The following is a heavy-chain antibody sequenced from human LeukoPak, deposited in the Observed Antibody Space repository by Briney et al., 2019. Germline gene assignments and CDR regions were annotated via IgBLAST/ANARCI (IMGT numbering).Heavy chain of an antibody. D-gene: IGHD6-19*01. CDR2: IYYSGST. CDR1: GGSISTYY. Sequence: SETLSLTCTVSGGSISTYYWSWIRQPPGKGLEWIGYIYYSGSTNYNPSLKSRVTISVDTSKNQFSLKLSSMTAADTAVYYCARARAVAGTSSYYFDYWGQGTLVTVSS. J-gene: IGHJ4*02. V-gene: IGHV4-59*01. CDR3: ARARAVAGTSSYYFDY.